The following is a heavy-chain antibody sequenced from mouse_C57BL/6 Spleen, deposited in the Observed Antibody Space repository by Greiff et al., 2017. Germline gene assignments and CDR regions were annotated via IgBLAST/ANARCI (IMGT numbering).Heavy chain of an antibody. V-gene: IGHV2-2*01. D-gene: IGHD1-1*01. CDR2: IWSGGST. Sequence: QVQLQQSGPGLVQPSQSLSITCTVSGFSFTSYGVHWVRQSPGKGLEWLGVIWSGGSTDYNAAFISSRSISKDNSKSQVFFKMNSLQADDTAIYYCARNYHGSSYWYFDVWGTGTTVTVSS. CDR1: GFSFTSYG. J-gene: IGHJ1*03. CDR3: ARNYHGSSYWYFDV.